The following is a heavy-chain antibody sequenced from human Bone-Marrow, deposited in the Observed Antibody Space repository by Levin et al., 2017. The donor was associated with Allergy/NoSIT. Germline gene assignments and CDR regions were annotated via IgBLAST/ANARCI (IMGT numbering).Heavy chain of an antibody. CDR1: GFSFSTYG. Sequence: GGSLRLSCVGSGFSFSTYGMNWVRKAPGKGLEWVAGISRSGKRSYYADSVKGRLIISRDNSKNTLYLETESLEAEDTAIYYCAKVEGVDYSYGVDYWGQGSLVTVAS. J-gene: IGHJ4*02. CDR2: ISRSGKRS. D-gene: IGHD3-16*01. CDR3: AKVEGVDYSYGVDY. V-gene: IGHV3-23*01.